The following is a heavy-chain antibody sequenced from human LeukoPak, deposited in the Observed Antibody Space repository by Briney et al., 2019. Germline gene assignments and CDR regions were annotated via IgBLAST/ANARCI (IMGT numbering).Heavy chain of an antibody. J-gene: IGHJ2*01. CDR1: GGSISIYY. V-gene: IGHV4-4*07. CDR2: IYTSGTT. Sequence: SETLSLTCTVSGGSISIYYWSWIRQPAGKGLEWIGRIYTSGTTHYNPSLKSRVTMSVDTSKNQFSLKLSSVTAADTAVYYCARLRSTYWYFDLWGRGTLVTVSS. CDR3: ARLRSTYWYFDL. D-gene: IGHD4-17*01.